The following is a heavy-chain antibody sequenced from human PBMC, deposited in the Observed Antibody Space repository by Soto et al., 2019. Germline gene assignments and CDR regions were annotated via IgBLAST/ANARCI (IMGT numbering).Heavy chain of an antibody. CDR2: ISRYTDNT. J-gene: IGHJ6*02. CDR3: VMVDNYVTPTPQDV. D-gene: IGHD3-16*01. V-gene: IGHV1-18*01. CDR1: GYIFVNYG. Sequence: QVQLVQSGDEVKKPGASVKVSCKASGYIFVNYGIAWVGQAPGQGLEWMGWISRYTDNTHSATKIQGRLTMTTDTSTSTAYMDLGSLTSDDTAVYYCVMVDNYVTPTPQDVWGQGTTVTVSS.